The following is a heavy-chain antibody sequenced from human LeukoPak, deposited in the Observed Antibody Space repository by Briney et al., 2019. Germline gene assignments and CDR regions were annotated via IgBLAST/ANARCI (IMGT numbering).Heavy chain of an antibody. CDR3: ARLDGIAHRCYNY. V-gene: IGHV4-59*08. D-gene: IGHD2-15*01. Sequence: KSSETLSLTCIVSGDSISTDYWSWIRQSPGKGLEWIGYINYNGNTKYNPSLKSRVTISVDRSKNQFSLKMKSVTAADTAMYYCARLDGIAHRCYNYWGLGTLVTVSS. J-gene: IGHJ4*02. CDR2: INYNGNT. CDR1: GDSISTDY.